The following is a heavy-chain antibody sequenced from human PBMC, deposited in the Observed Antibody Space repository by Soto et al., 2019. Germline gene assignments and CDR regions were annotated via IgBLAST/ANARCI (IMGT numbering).Heavy chain of an antibody. Sequence: PSETLSLTCTVSGGSVSSDSYFWSWIRQPPGKGLEWIGYISYSGSANQKPSLRSRVTMSVDTSKNRFSLTLTSVTAADTAVYYCARDRFFEDHYYYYYGMDVWGQGTTVTVSS. V-gene: IGHV4-61*01. CDR2: ISYSGSA. CDR1: GGSVSSDSYF. CDR3: ARDRFFEDHYYYYYGMDV. D-gene: IGHD3-3*01. J-gene: IGHJ6*02.